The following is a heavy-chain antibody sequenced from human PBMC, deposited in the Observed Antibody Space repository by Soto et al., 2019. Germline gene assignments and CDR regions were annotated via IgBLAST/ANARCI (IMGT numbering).Heavy chain of an antibody. CDR3: ARHGGDYGDPWGY. CDR2: IYYSGST. D-gene: IGHD4-17*01. CDR1: GGSISSSSYY. Sequence: QLQLQESGPGLVKPSETLSLTCTVSGGSISSSSYYWGWIRQPPGKGLEWIGSIYYSGSTYYNPSLKSRVTISVDTSKNQFSLKLSSVTAADTAVYYCARHGGDYGDPWGYWGQGTLVTVSS. J-gene: IGHJ4*02. V-gene: IGHV4-39*01.